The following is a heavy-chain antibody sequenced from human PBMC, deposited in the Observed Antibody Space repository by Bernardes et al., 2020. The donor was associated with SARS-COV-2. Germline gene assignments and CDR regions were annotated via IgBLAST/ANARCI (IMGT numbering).Heavy chain of an antibody. CDR3: ARDRLSSGPAGGYFDY. CDR1: GYTFTSYG. J-gene: IGHJ4*02. Sequence: ASVKVSCKASGYTFTSYGINWVRQAPGQGLEWMGWISAYNGKTNHAQKLQGRVIMTTDTSTSTAYMELRSLRSDDTALYYCARDRLSSGPAGGYFDYWGQGTLVTVSS. D-gene: IGHD6-19*01. CDR2: ISAYNGKT. V-gene: IGHV1-18*04.